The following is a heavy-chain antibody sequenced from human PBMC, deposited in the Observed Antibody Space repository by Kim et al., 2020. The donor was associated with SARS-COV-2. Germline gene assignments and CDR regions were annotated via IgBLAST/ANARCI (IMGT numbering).Heavy chain of an antibody. J-gene: IGHJ2*01. CDR3: ARGWMYPDL. CDR1: GFTFSPYW. Sequence: GGSLRLSCVGSGFTFSPYWMAWVHQAPGKGLEWVAHIRQDGGETYYVDSVKGRFTISRDNAKNSLSLQMNSLRAEDTALYYCARGWMYPDLWGRGTLVTVSS. CDR2: IRQDGGET. V-gene: IGHV3-7*03. D-gene: IGHD6-19*01.